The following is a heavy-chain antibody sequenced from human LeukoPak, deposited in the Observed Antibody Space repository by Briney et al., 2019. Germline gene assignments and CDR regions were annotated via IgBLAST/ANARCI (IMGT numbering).Heavy chain of an antibody. D-gene: IGHD3-16*01. CDR3: ARAKGGHSY. V-gene: IGHV3-30-3*01. CDR2: ISYDGSNK. CDR1: GFTFSSYA. J-gene: IGHJ4*02. Sequence: GGSLGLSCVASGFTFSSYAMHWVRQAPGKGLEWVAVISYDGSNKYYADSVKGRFTISRDNSKNTLYLQMNSLRAEDTAVYYCARAKGGHSYWGQGTLVTVSS.